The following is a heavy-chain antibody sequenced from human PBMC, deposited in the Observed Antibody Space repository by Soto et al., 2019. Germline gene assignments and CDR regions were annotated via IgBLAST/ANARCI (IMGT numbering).Heavy chain of an antibody. CDR1: GYTFTSYA. J-gene: IGHJ4*02. CDR2: INAGNGNT. CDR3: VAAAGYYYFDY. V-gene: IGHV1-3*01. Sequence: QVQLVQSGAEAKKPGASVKVSCKASGYTFTSYAMHWVRQAPGQRLEWMGWINAGNGNTKYSQKFQGRVTITRDTSASTAYMELSSLRSEDTAVYYCVAAAGYYYFDYWGQGTLVTVSS. D-gene: IGHD6-13*01.